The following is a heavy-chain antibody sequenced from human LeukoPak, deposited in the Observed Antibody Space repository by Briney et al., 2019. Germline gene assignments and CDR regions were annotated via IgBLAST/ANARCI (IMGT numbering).Heavy chain of an antibody. Sequence: GSLRLSCAASGFTFGSHWMHWVRQAPGKGLVWVSRIKDDGSHTNYADSVKGRFTVSRDNSKNTLYSQMNSLRAEDTAVYYCAKQLGRDGVDDAFDVWGQGTMVTVCS. CDR3: AKQLGRDGVDDAFDV. D-gene: IGHD2-15*01. CDR1: GFTFGSHW. J-gene: IGHJ3*01. CDR2: IKDDGSHT. V-gene: IGHV3-74*01.